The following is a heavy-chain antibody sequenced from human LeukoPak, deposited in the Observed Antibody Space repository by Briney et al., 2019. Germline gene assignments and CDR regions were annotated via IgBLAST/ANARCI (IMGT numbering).Heavy chain of an antibody. CDR1: GFPFSSYG. Sequence: GSLRLSCAASGFPFSSYGMHWVRQAPGKGLEWVAFIRYDGSNKYYADSVKGRFTISRDNSKNTLYLQMNSLRAEDTAVYYCAKDADYYDSSGHFDYWGQGTLVTVSS. V-gene: IGHV3-30*02. J-gene: IGHJ4*02. D-gene: IGHD3-22*01. CDR3: AKDADYYDSSGHFDY. CDR2: IRYDGSNK.